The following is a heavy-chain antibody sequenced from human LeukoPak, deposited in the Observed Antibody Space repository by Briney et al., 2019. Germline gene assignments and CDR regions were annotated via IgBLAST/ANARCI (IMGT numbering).Heavy chain of an antibody. J-gene: IGHJ1*01. V-gene: IGHV3-23*01. CDR1: GFTFSSYS. CDR2: VSGSGGST. CDR3: ASEDSSGYTLGH. Sequence: GGSLRLSCAASGFTFSSYSMNWVRQAPGKGLEWVSAVSGSGGSTYYADSVKGRFTISRDNSKNTLYLQMNSLRAEDTAVYYCASEDSSGYTLGHWGQGTLVTVSS. D-gene: IGHD3-22*01.